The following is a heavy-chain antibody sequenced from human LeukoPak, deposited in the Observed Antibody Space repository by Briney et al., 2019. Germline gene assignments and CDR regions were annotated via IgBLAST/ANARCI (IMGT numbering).Heavy chain of an antibody. CDR3: ARPRVGATILHFDY. D-gene: IGHD1-26*01. CDR2: IYSSGST. Sequence: KPSETLSLTCTVSGGSISSSSYCWGWIRQPPGKGLEWIGSIYSSGSTYYNPSLKSRVTISVDTSKNQFSLKLSSVTAADTALFYCARPRVGATILHFDYWGQGTLVTVSS. J-gene: IGHJ4*02. V-gene: IGHV4-39*01. CDR1: GGSISSSSYC.